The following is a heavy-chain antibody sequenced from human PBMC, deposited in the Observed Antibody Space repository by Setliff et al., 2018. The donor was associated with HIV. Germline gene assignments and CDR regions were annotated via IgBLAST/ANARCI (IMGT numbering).Heavy chain of an antibody. D-gene: IGHD2-2*01. V-gene: IGHV3-53*01. CDR2: IYSGGTT. J-gene: IGHJ5*02. CDR1: GFTVRSNY. Sequence: GGSLRLSCVASGFTVRSNYMSWVRQAPGKGLEWVSVIYSGGTTFYADSVKGRFTISRGNSKNTLYLQMNSLRAEDTAVYYCASDLTDAITWFDPWGQGTLVTVSS. CDR3: ASDLTDAITWFDP.